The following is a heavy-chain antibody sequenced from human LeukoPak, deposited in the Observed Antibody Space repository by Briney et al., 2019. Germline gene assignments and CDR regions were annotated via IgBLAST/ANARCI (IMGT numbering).Heavy chain of an antibody. CDR3: ATPRLHYYDSSGYYYNY. Sequence: ASVKVSCKVSGYTLTELSMHWVRQAPGKGLEWMGGFDPEDGETIYAQRFQGRVTMTEDTSTDTAYMELSSLRSEDTAVYYCATPRLHYYDSSGYYYNYWGQGTLVTVSS. CDR2: FDPEDGET. D-gene: IGHD3-22*01. V-gene: IGHV1-24*01. CDR1: GYTLTELS. J-gene: IGHJ4*02.